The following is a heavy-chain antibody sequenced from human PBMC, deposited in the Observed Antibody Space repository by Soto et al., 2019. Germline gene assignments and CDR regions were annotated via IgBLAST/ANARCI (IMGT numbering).Heavy chain of an antibody. Sequence: QVQLVESGGGVVQPGRSLRLSCAASGFTFSSYGMHWVRQAPGKGLEWVAVIWYDGSNKYYADSVKGRFTISRDNSKNTLYLQMNSRRAEDTAVYYCAGARFFDWLLDYWGQGPLVTVSS. CDR2: IWYDGSNK. CDR1: GFTFSSYG. V-gene: IGHV3-33*01. CDR3: AGARFFDWLLDY. D-gene: IGHD3-9*01. J-gene: IGHJ4*02.